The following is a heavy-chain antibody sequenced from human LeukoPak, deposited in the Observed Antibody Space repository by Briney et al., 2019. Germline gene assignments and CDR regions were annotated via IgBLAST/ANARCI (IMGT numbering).Heavy chain of an antibody. J-gene: IGHJ4*02. V-gene: IGHV4-59*01. CDR3: DCRGIAGADHLSFDY. CDR2: IYYTDT. D-gene: IGHD6-13*01. Sequence: SETLSLTCTVSGGSISSYYWNWIRQPPGKGLEWIGYIYYTDTSYNHSLSSRVTLTTDTAKTKFSLKLYMLTVAAAAVSYCDCRGIAGADHLSFDYWGQGTLVTVSS. CDR1: GGSISSYY.